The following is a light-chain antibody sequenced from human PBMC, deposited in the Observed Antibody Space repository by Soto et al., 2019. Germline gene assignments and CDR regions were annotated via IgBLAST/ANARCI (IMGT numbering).Light chain of an antibody. CDR2: AAS. CDR1: QGISSY. J-gene: IGKJ1*01. V-gene: IGKV1-9*01. CDR3: QQLNSYPPWT. Sequence: DIQLTQSPSFLSASVGDRVTITCRARQGISSYLAWYQQKPGKAPKLLIYAASTLQSGVPSRFSGSGSGTDFTLTISSLQPEDFATYYCQQLNSYPPWTFGQGTKVEIK.